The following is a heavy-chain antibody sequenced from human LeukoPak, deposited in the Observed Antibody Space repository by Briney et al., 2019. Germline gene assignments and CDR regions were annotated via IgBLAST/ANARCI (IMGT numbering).Heavy chain of an antibody. D-gene: IGHD6-19*01. Sequence: SETLSLTYTVSGGSISSYYWSCIRQPPGKGLEWIGYIYYSGSTNYNPSLKSRVTISVDTSKNQFSLKLSSVTAADTAVYYWARLGSGWYSIFDYWGQGTLVTVSS. CDR2: IYYSGST. V-gene: IGHV4-59*08. CDR3: ARLGSGWYSIFDY. CDR1: GGSISSYY. J-gene: IGHJ4*02.